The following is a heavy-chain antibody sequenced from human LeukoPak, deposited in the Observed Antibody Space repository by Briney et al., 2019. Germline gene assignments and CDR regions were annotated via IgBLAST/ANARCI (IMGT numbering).Heavy chain of an antibody. V-gene: IGHV3-23*01. J-gene: IGHJ6*02. CDR2: ISGSGGST. Sequence: GGSLRLSCAASGFTFSSYAMSWVRQAPGKGLEWVSAISGSGGSTYYADSVKGRFTISRDNSKNTLYLQMNSLRAEDTAVYYCAKEAGAGTDYYYYGMDVWGQGTTVTVSS. D-gene: IGHD6-19*01. CDR3: AKEAGAGTDYYYYGMDV. CDR1: GFTFSSYA.